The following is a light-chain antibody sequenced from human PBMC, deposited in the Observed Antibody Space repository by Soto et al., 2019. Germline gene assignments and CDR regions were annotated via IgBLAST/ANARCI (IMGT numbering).Light chain of an antibody. CDR2: EVN. Sequence: QSALTQPPSASGSPGQSVTISCTGTSSDVGAYNYVCWFQHHPGKAPKLMIYEVNKRPSGVPDRFSGSKSGNTASLTVSGLQAEDEADYYCSSYAGNNRYVFGSGTKLTVL. CDR1: SSDVGAYNY. V-gene: IGLV2-8*01. J-gene: IGLJ1*01. CDR3: SSYAGNNRYV.